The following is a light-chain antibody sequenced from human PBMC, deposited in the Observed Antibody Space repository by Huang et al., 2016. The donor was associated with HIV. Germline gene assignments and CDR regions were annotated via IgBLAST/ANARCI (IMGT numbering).Light chain of an antibody. CDR3: QQTYNVPRT. Sequence: DIQMTQSPSSLSASIGDRVTMSCRASQTVDMYLNWYQQNPGRAPKLLIYDASNLQSDVPSRFSGTGSGTKFTLTISSLQPEDFVIYFCQQTYNVPRTFGQGTALEIK. CDR2: DAS. J-gene: IGKJ2*01. CDR1: QTVDMY. V-gene: IGKV1-39*01.